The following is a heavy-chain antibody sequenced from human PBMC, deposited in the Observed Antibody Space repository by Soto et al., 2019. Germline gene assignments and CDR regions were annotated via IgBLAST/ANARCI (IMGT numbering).Heavy chain of an antibody. CDR2: IYYSGST. CDR1: GGSISSSSYY. Sequence: PSETLSLTCTVSGGSISSSSYYWGWIRQPPGKGLEWIGSIYYSGSTYYNPSLKSRVTISVDTSKNQFSLKLSSVTAADTAVYYCARHDSAGMELDYWGQGTLVTVYS. CDR3: ARHDSAGMELDY. D-gene: IGHD1-7*01. V-gene: IGHV4-39*01. J-gene: IGHJ4*02.